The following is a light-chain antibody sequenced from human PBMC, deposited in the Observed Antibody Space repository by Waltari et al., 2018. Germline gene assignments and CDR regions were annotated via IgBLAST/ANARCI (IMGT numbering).Light chain of an antibody. CDR3: CSYTTASTVV. J-gene: IGLJ2*01. CDR2: EVS. Sequence: QSALTQPASVSGSPGQSITISCTGTSGDIGAYKYVSWYQNHPDKAPKLIIYEVSNRPSGVSNRFSGSKSGNTASLTFSGLQTEDESHYYCCSYTTASTVVFGGGTKVTVL. V-gene: IGLV2-14*01. CDR1: SGDIGAYKY.